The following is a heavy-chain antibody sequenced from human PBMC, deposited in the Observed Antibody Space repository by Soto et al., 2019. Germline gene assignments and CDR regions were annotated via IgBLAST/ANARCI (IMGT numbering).Heavy chain of an antibody. CDR2: ISYDGSNK. CDR1: GFTFSSYG. Sequence: QVQLVESGGGVVQPGRSLRLSCAASGFTFSSYGMHWVRQAPGKGLEWVAVISYDGSNKYYADSVKGRFTISRDNSKNTLYLQMNSQRAEDTAVYYCATNRYMSDYYDSSGYYYWGHGTLVTVSS. D-gene: IGHD3-22*01. V-gene: IGHV3-30*03. CDR3: ATNRYMSDYYDSSGYYY. J-gene: IGHJ4*01.